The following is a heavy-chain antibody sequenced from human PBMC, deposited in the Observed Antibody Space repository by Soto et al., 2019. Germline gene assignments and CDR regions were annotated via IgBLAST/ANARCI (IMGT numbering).Heavy chain of an antibody. D-gene: IGHD4-4*01. V-gene: IGHV1-46*01. Sequence: QVQLVQSGAEVKKPGASVKVSCKASGYTFTSYYMHWVRQAPGQGLEWMGIINPSGGSTSYAHKLQGRHTMSRDKSKSTVYMELSSLRSEDTAVYDCARELGSTVTTVYYYDGMDDWGQWTTVSVSS. CDR1: GYTFTSYY. J-gene: IGHJ6*02. CDR3: ARELGSTVTTVYYYDGMDD. CDR2: INPSGGST.